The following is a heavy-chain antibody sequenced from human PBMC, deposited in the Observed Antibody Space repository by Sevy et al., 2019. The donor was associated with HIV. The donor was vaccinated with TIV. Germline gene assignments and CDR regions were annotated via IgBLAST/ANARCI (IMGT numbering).Heavy chain of an antibody. D-gene: IGHD3-22*01. CDR3: AKELYYYDSSGYLDY. V-gene: IGHV3-23*01. CDR2: ISGSGGST. CDR1: GFTFSSYA. Sequence: GGSLRLSCAASGFTFSSYAMSWVRQAPGKGLEWVSAISGSGGSTYYAHSVKGRFTISRDNSKNTLYLQMNSLRAEDTAVYYCAKELYYYDSSGYLDYWGQGTLVTVSS. J-gene: IGHJ4*02.